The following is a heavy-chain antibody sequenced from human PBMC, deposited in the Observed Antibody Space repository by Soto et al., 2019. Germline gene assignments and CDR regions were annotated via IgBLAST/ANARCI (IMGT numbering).Heavy chain of an antibody. V-gene: IGHV3-23*01. CDR3: AKDSYAYYNDAFDI. Sequence: GGSLRLSCAASGFTFSTYAVNWVRQAPGKGLEWVSAISGSGGSTYYADSVKGRFTISRDNSNNTLYLQMDSLRAEDTATYFCAKDSYAYYNDAFDIWGQGTMVTVSS. CDR1: GFTFSTYA. D-gene: IGHD3-16*01. J-gene: IGHJ3*02. CDR2: ISGSGGST.